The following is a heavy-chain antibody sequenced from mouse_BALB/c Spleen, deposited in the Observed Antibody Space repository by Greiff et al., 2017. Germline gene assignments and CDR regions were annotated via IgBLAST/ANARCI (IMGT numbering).Heavy chain of an antibody. Sequence: EVQLVESGPELVKPGASVKMSCKASGYTFTSYVMHWVKQKPGQGLEWIGYINPYNDGTKYNEKFKGKATLTSDKSSSTAYMELSSLTSEDSAVYYCAYGYDGRGYYFDYWGQGTTLTVSS. CDR3: AYGYDGRGYYFDY. V-gene: IGHV1-14*01. D-gene: IGHD2-2*01. CDR1: GYTFTSYV. J-gene: IGHJ2*01. CDR2: INPYNDGT.